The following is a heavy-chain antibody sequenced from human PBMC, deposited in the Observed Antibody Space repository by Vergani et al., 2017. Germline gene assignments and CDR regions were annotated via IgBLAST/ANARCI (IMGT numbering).Heavy chain of an antibody. CDR2: IYYSGRT. Sequence: QVQLQESGPGLVKPSQTLSLTCTVSGGSISSGDYYWSWIRQPPGKGLEWIGYIYYSGRTYYNPSLKSRVTISVDTSKNQFSLKLSSVTAADTAVYYCATVRRDDSSGYYYYYGMDVWGQGTTVTVSS. J-gene: IGHJ6*02. D-gene: IGHD3-22*01. V-gene: IGHV4-30-4*01. CDR3: ATVRRDDSSGYYYYYGMDV. CDR1: GGSISSGDYY.